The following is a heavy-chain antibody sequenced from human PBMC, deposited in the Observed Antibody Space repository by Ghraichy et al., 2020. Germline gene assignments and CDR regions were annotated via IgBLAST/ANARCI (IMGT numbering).Heavy chain of an antibody. Sequence: SGPTLVKPTQTLTLTCTFSGFSLSTSGMCVSWIRQPPGKALEWLALIDWDDDKYYSTSLKTRLTISKDTSKNQVVLTMTNMDPVDTATYYCARSRVMITFGGVIVIEPFDYWGQGTLVTVSS. J-gene: IGHJ4*02. CDR3: ARSRVMITFGGVIVIEPFDY. CDR1: GFSLSTSGMC. V-gene: IGHV2-70*01. CDR2: IDWDDDK. D-gene: IGHD3-16*02.